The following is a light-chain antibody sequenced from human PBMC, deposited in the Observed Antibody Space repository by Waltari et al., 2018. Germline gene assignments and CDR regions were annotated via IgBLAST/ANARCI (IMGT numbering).Light chain of an antibody. CDR3: QTWGTGIVV. CDR1: SGHSSYA. CDR2: LNSDGSH. Sequence: QLVLPQSPSASASLGASAKLTCTLSSGHSSYAIAWHQQQPQKGPRYLMKLNSDGSHTKGDGIPDRFSGSSSGTERYLTISSLQSEDEADYYCQTWGTGIVVFGGGTRLTVL. V-gene: IGLV4-69*01. J-gene: IGLJ2*01.